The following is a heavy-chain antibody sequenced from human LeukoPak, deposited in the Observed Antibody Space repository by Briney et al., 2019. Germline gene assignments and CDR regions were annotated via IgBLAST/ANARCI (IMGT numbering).Heavy chain of an antibody. Sequence: GGSLRLSCAASGFTFSSYSMNWARQPPGKGLEWVSSISSSSSYIYYADSVKGRFTISRDNAKNSLYLQMNSLRAEDTAVYYCAGGGSSDYWGQGTLVTVSS. CDR2: ISSSSSYI. D-gene: IGHD2-15*01. V-gene: IGHV3-21*01. CDR3: AGGGSSDY. CDR1: GFTFSSYS. J-gene: IGHJ4*02.